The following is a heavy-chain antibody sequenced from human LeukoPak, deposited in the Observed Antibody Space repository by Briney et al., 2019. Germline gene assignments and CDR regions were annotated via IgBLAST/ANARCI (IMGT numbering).Heavy chain of an antibody. D-gene: IGHD6-13*01. J-gene: IGHJ4*02. Sequence: SETLSLTCAVYGGSFSGYYRSWIRQPPGKGLEWIGEINHSGSTNYNPSLKSRVTISVDTSKNQFSLKPSSVTAADTAVYYCARVTRSAAGNRPFDYWGQGTLVTVSS. CDR2: INHSGST. CDR1: GGSFSGYY. CDR3: ARVTRSAAGNRPFDY. V-gene: IGHV4-34*01.